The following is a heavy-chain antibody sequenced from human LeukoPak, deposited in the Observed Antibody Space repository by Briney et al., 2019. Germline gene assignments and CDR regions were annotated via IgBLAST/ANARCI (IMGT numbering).Heavy chain of an antibody. CDR3: ARWLGTTVVTLAFDI. J-gene: IGHJ3*02. Sequence: ASVKLSCKASGGTFSSYAISWVRQAPGQGLEWMGRIIPILSIANYAQKFQGRVTITADKATSTAYMELSSLRSEDTAVYYCARWLGTTVVTLAFDIWGQGTMVTVSS. V-gene: IGHV1-69*04. D-gene: IGHD4-23*01. CDR1: GGTFSSYA. CDR2: IIPILSIA.